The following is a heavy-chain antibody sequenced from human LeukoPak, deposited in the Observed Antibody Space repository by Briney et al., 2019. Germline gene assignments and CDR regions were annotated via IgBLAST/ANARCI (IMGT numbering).Heavy chain of an antibody. CDR3: ARGAPGVVAFDH. V-gene: IGHV3-30*04. CDR1: GFSLSSFA. J-gene: IGHJ4*02. Sequence: GGSLRLSCVVSGFSLSSFAMHWVRQAPGKGLEWVTILSSDGSTQNHAESVRGRFTVSRDDSKQTVYLQMNSLRREDTAIYYCARGAPGVVAFDHWGQGALVTLS. CDR2: LSSDGSTQ. D-gene: IGHD3-22*01.